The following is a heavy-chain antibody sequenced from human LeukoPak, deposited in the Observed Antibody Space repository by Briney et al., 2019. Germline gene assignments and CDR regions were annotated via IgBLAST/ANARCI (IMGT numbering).Heavy chain of an antibody. CDR1: GGSISSYY. CDR3: ARSSSIAARPSIPYYYYYMDV. J-gene: IGHJ6*03. V-gene: IGHV4-4*07. D-gene: IGHD6-6*01. CDR2: IYTSGST. Sequence: SETLSLTCTVSGGSISSYYWSWIRQPAGKGLEWIGRIYTSGSTNYNPSLKSRVTMSVDTSKNQFSLKLSSVTAADTAVYYCARSSSIAARPSIPYYYYYMDVWGKGTTVTVSS.